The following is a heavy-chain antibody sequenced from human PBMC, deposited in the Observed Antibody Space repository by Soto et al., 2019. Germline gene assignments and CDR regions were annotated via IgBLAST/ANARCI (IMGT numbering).Heavy chain of an antibody. CDR2: SRDKAQGYST. CDR3: AKCRMATTKRSPPYYIDY. D-gene: IGHD1-1*01. Sequence: GGSLRLSCAGSGFTLSDHYIDWVRQAPGKGLEWVGRSRDKAQGYSTAYAASVKGRFTTSRDESKNSVYLQMNSLRAEDTAVYYCAKCRMATTKRSPPYYIDYWGQGALVTVSS. J-gene: IGHJ4*02. V-gene: IGHV3-72*01. CDR1: GFTLSDHY.